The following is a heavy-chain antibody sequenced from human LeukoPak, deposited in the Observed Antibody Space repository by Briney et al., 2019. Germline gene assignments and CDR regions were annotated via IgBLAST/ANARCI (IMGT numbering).Heavy chain of an antibody. CDR2: ISTDSGDT. Sequence: SVPVPYMPSGYTFTDYYMLWVRQAPGQGLEWMGWISTDSGDTNYAQKFQRRVTMTRDTSSSTAYMEMSRLRSDDTAVYYCAGGGGNMWSDYWGQGTLVTVSS. D-gene: IGHD3-16*01. V-gene: IGHV1-2*02. CDR1: GYTFTDYY. CDR3: AGGGGNMWSDY. J-gene: IGHJ4*02.